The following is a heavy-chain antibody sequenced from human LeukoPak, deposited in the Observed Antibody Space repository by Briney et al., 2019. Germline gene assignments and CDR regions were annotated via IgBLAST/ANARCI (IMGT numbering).Heavy chain of an antibody. D-gene: IGHD2-2*01. V-gene: IGHV1-18*01. Sequence: ASVQVSCKASGYTFTSYGISWVRQAPGQGLEWMGWISAYNGNTNYAQKLQGRVTMTTDTSTSTAYMELRSLRSDDTAVYYCARDQFVVVPAALNYWGQGTLVTVSS. CDR2: ISAYNGNT. CDR1: GYTFTSYG. J-gene: IGHJ4*02. CDR3: ARDQFVVVPAALNY.